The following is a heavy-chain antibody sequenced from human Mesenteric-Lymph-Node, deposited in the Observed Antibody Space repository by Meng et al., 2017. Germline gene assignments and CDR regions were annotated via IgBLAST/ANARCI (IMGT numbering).Heavy chain of an antibody. D-gene: IGHD6-19*01. V-gene: IGHV6-1*01. Sequence: HPHQSAPGLVKPSQTLSLTVSISRDIFSSNSASWNLIRQSPSGGLEWLGRTYYRSKWYNDYAVSVKSRITINPGTSKNQFSLQLNSVTPEDTAVYYFAREERYSSGWYVYWGQGTLVTVSS. CDR1: RDIFSSNSAS. CDR3: AREERYSSGWYVY. CDR2: TYYRSKWYN. J-gene: IGHJ4*02.